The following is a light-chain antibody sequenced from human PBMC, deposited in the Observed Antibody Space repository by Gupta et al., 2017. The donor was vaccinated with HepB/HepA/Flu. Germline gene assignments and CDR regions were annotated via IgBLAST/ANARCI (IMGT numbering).Light chain of an antibody. CDR3: QTWGTGVRHVL. V-gene: IGLV4-69*01. CDR1: REHSDFA. CDR2: INSDGSH. Sequence: QPVLTPSPSDSASLGVSVRITGTLRREHSDFAIAWHQQQPERGPRYWMKINSDGSHDKGDGIPDRFSGSSSGADRYLTISSRQSDDEADYYCQTWGTGVRHVLFGAGTKLTVL. J-gene: IGLJ2*01.